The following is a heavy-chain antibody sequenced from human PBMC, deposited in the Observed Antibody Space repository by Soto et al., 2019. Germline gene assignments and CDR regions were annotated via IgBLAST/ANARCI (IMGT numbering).Heavy chain of an antibody. CDR1: VGSGSSGGYY. J-gene: IGHJ4*02. V-gene: IGHV4-31*03. CDR2: IYYSGTT. D-gene: IGHD2-8*01. CDR3: ARRALPQCINGVCYKDGFWDY. Sequence: PSESLSLTCTVSVGSGSSGGYYWSWILQHPGTGLEWIGYIYYSGTTYFNPSLKSRASISLDTSKNEFSLKLPSVTAADTAVYYCARRALPQCINGVCYKDGFWDYWGQGALVTVSS.